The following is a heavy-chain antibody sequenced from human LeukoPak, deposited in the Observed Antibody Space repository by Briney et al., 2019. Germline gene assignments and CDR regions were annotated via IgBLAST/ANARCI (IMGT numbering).Heavy chain of an antibody. CDR3: AKRDWPYFFDY. CDR2: ITSNGAET. CDR1: GFWFSNYG. J-gene: IGHJ4*02. V-gene: IGHV3-23*01. D-gene: IGHD3/OR15-3a*01. Sequence: PGGSLRLSCAASGFWFSNYGMNWVRQAPGKGFEWVSVITSNGAETYYADSVKGRFTVFRDNSKNTLYLQMNSLRADDTAVYYCAKRDWPYFFDYWGQGTPVTVSS.